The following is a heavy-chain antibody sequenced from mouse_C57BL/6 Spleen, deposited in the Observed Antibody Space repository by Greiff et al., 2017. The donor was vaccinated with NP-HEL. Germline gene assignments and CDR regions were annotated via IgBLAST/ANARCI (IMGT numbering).Heavy chain of an antibody. CDR1: GYTFTSYW. J-gene: IGHJ2*01. D-gene: IGHD1-1*01. CDR3: ARSGLRQVGFDY. V-gene: IGHV1-53*01. Sequence: QVQLQQPGTELVKPGASVKLSCKASGYTFTSYWMHWLKQRPGQGLEWIGNIYPSNGGTNYNEKFKSKATLTVDKSSSTAYMQLSSLPSEDAAVYYCARSGLRQVGFDYWGQGTTLTVSS. CDR2: IYPSNGGT.